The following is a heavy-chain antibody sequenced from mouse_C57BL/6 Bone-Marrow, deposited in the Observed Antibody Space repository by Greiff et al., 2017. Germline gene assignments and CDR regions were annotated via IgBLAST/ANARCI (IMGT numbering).Heavy chain of an antibody. Sequence: VQLQQSGPELVKPGASVKISCKASGYTFTDYYMNWVKQSHGKSLEWIGDINPNNGGTSYNQKFKGKATLTVDKSSSTAYMELRSLTSEDSAVYYCAKGLGRYFDVWGTGTTVTVSS. CDR1: GYTFTDYY. J-gene: IGHJ1*03. CDR2: INPNNGGT. V-gene: IGHV1-26*01. CDR3: AKGLGRYFDV. D-gene: IGHD4-1*01.